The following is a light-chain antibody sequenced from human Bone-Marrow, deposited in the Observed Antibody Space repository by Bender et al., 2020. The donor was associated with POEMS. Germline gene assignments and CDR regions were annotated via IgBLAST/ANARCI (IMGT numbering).Light chain of an antibody. V-gene: IGLV3-1*01. CDR3: QAWDTYSVI. CDR2: QDT. Sequence: SCELTQPPSVSVSPGQTASITCSGDKLGDKYACWYQQKPGQSPVLVIYQDTKRPSGIPERFSGSNSGNTATLTISGTQAMDEADYYCQAWDTYSVIFGGGTKLTVL. CDR1: KLGDKY. J-gene: IGLJ2*01.